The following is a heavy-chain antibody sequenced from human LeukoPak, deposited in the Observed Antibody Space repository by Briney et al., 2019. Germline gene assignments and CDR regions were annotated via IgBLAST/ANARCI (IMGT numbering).Heavy chain of an antibody. CDR2: IIPILGIA. V-gene: IGHV1-69*04. CDR3: ARDATMVRSRYGMDV. Sequence: ASVKVSCKASGGTFSSYAISWVRQAPGQGLEWMGRIIPILGIANYAQKFQGRVTITADKSTSTAYMELSSLRSEDTAVYYCARDATMVRSRYGMDVWGQGTTVTVSS. D-gene: IGHD3-10*01. J-gene: IGHJ6*02. CDR1: GGTFSSYA.